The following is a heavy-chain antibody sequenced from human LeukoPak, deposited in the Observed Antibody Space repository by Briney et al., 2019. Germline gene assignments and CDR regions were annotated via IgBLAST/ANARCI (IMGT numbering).Heavy chain of an antibody. CDR1: GFTFTTYA. Sequence: GGSLRLSCAASGFTFTTYAMSWVRQAPGKGLEWVSAISGSGGSTYYADSVKGRFTISRDNSKNTLYLQMNSLRAEDTAVYYCAKGGSGWYGGLDYWGQGILVIVSS. J-gene: IGHJ4*02. D-gene: IGHD6-19*01. CDR2: ISGSGGST. CDR3: AKGGSGWYGGLDY. V-gene: IGHV3-23*01.